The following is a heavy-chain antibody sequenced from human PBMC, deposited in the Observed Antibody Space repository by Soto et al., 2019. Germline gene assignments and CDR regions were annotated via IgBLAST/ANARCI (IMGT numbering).Heavy chain of an antibody. Sequence: VLLEESGGGGVQPGRSLRLSCVASGFTFRNYEMNWVRQAPGKGLEWVAYISSTGVTTYYAESVEGRFTISRDNAKSSLFLHLSSLRVEDTAVYYCARYGTRADWWGLGTQVTVSS. CDR1: GFTFRNYE. CDR3: ARYGTRADW. D-gene: IGHD3-9*01. J-gene: IGHJ1*01. V-gene: IGHV3-48*03. CDR2: ISSTGVTT.